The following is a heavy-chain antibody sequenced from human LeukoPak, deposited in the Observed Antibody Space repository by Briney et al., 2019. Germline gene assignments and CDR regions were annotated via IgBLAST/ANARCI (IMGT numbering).Heavy chain of an antibody. CDR1: GGSISSYY. D-gene: IGHD6-13*01. Sequence: SSETLSLTCTVSGGSISSYYWSWIRQPPGKGLEWIGYIYYSGSTNYNPSLKSRVTISVDTSKNQFSLKLSSVTAADTAVYYCARRADDSSSHFDPWGQGTLVTVSS. J-gene: IGHJ5*02. V-gene: IGHV4-59*01. CDR2: IYYSGST. CDR3: ARRADDSSSHFDP.